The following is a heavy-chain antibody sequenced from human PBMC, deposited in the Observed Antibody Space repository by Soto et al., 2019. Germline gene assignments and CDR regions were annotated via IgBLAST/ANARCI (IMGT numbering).Heavy chain of an antibody. V-gene: IGHV4-34*01. CDR1: GGSVNSGNYY. Sequence: QVQLQQWGAGLLKPSETLSLTCAVYGGSVNSGNYYWSWIRQPPGKGLEWIGEMSHRGGPHFNPSRKGRVTISVDTSKNQFSLKMSSVTAADTALYYCARVERGTATTVVDAFDIWGPGTLVTVSS. CDR3: ARVERGTATTVVDAFDI. J-gene: IGHJ3*02. D-gene: IGHD1-1*01. CDR2: MSHRGGP.